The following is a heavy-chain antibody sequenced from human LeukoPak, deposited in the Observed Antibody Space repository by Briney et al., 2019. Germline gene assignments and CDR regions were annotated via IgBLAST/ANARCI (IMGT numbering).Heavy chain of an antibody. J-gene: IGHJ4*02. V-gene: IGHV1-2*06. Sequence: ASVKVSCKASGYTFTGYYMHWVRQAPGQGLEWMGRINPNSGGTNYAQKFQGRVTMTRDTSISTAYMELSRLRSDDTAVYYCAREPKTLVGAISAVDYWGQGTLVTVSS. CDR2: INPNSGGT. D-gene: IGHD1-26*01. CDR1: GYTFTGYY. CDR3: AREPKTLVGAISAVDY.